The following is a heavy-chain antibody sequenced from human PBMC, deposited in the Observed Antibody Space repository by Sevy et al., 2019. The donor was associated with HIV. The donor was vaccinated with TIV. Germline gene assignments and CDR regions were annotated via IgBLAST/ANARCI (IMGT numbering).Heavy chain of an antibody. V-gene: IGHV3-30-3*01. Sequence: GGSLRLSCAASGFAFTNYYAMHWVRQAPGKGLEWVSLISYDGSDKYYADSVKGRFNISRDNFKNTLYLQMNSLTTDDTAVYYCARPRANYVDDYFFYAMDVWGQGTTVTVSS. J-gene: IGHJ6*02. D-gene: IGHD4-17*01. CDR2: ISYDGSDK. CDR3: ARPRANYVDDYFFYAMDV. CDR1: GFAFTNYYA.